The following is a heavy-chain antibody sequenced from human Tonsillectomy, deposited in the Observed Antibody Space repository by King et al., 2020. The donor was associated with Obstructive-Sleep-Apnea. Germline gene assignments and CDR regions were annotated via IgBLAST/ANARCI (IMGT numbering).Heavy chain of an antibody. D-gene: IGHD1-26*01. Sequence: VQLVESGGGVVQPGRSLRLSCAASGLTFSTYGMHWVRQAPGKGLEWVAFIRYDGSNQYYADSVKSRFTISRDNSKNTLYLQMNSLRAEDTAVYYCASVVGVDNFDYWGQGTLVTVSS. CDR1: GLTFSTYG. J-gene: IGHJ4*02. CDR2: IRYDGSNQ. V-gene: IGHV3-30*02. CDR3: ASVVGVDNFDY.